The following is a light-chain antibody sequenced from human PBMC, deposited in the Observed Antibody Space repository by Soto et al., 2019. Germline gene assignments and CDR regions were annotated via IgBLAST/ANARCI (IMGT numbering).Light chain of an antibody. CDR2: AAS. CDR3: QQAYSFPIT. CDR1: QDIAAY. Sequence: DIPVTQSPSSLSASVGDRVTIPCRASQDIAAYLAWYQHKPGRAPELLIHAASSLQSGVPSRFSGSGSGTDFTLTINSLQPEDFATYYCQQAYSFPITFGQGTRLEIK. V-gene: IGKV1D-12*01. J-gene: IGKJ5*01.